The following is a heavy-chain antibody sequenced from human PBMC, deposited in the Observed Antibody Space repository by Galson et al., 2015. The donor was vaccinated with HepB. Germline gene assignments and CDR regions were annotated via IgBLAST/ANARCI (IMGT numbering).Heavy chain of an antibody. Sequence: SVKVSCKASGYTFTKFGISWLRLAPGQGLEWMGRISAYSGNANHAQKLQGRVTMTTDTSTNTAYMELRSLRSDDTAVYYCARGGMATIGGPTFDSWGQGTLVTVSS. J-gene: IGHJ4*02. D-gene: IGHD5-24*01. CDR3: ARGGMATIGGPTFDS. CDR2: ISAYSGNA. CDR1: GYTFTKFG. V-gene: IGHV1-18*01.